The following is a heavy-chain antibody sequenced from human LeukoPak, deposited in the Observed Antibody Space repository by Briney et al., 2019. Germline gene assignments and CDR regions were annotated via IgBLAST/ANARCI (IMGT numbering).Heavy chain of an antibody. D-gene: IGHD3-10*01. CDR1: DFSVNNNY. Sequence: GGSLRLSCAASDFSVNNNYVDWVRQAPGKGLEWVSCMDNFGIKTYADSVQGRFTVSRDSSRNMVFLQMNSLRVEDTAVYYCAGGKYDGSGTRPGYLGYWGLGTMVTVSS. CDR2: MDNFGIK. CDR3: AGGKYDGSGTRPGYLGY. J-gene: IGHJ4*02. V-gene: IGHV3-53*01.